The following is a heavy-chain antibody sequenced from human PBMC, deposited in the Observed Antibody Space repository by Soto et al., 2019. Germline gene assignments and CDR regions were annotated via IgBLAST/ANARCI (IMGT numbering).Heavy chain of an antibody. V-gene: IGHV4-30-4*01. Sequence: QVQLQESGPGLLKPSQTLSLTCAVSGGSISSGDYYWSWIRQPPGKGLEWIGYIYYSGSTYYNPSLKSRVTISVDTSKNQFSLKLSSVTAADTAVYYCARDPIVDTAISFDYWGQGTLVTVSS. CDR2: IYYSGST. D-gene: IGHD5-18*01. CDR3: ARDPIVDTAISFDY. CDR1: GGSISSGDYY. J-gene: IGHJ4*02.